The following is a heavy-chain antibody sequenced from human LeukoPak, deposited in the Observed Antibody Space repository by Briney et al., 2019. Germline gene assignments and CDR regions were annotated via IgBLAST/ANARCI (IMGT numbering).Heavy chain of an antibody. J-gene: IGHJ4*02. CDR3: AKDRGQWLLYRYSPVVIAPFDY. CDR1: GGTFSSYA. Sequence: SVKVSCKASGGTFSSYAISWVRQAPGQGLEWMGRIIPIFGTANYAQKFQGRVTITTDESTSTAYVELSSLRSEDTAVYYCAKDRGQWLLYRYSPVVIAPFDYWGQGTLVTVSS. V-gene: IGHV1-69*05. CDR2: IIPIFGTA. D-gene: IGHD3-3*01.